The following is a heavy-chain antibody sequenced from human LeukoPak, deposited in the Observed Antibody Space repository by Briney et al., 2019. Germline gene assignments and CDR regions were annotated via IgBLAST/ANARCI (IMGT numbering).Heavy chain of an antibody. D-gene: IGHD3-3*01. CDR1: GFTFSSYD. J-gene: IGHJ3*02. Sequence: PGGSLRLSCAVSGFTFSSYDMSWVRQAPGKGLEWISVISGSGGIAYYADSVKGRFTISRDNSKNTLYLQMNSLRAEDTAVYYCAKELRITIFGVAAGDAFDIWGQGTMVTVSS. V-gene: IGHV3-23*01. CDR3: AKELRITIFGVAAGDAFDI. CDR2: ISGSGGIA.